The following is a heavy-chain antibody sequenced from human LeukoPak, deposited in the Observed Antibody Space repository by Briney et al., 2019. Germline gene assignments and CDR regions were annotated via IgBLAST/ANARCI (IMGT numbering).Heavy chain of an antibody. J-gene: IGHJ4*02. D-gene: IGHD6-13*01. V-gene: IGHV3-30*02. CDR1: GFTFSSYG. CDR2: IRYDGSNQ. CDR3: AKVEYTSSWYGVGSLDY. Sequence: PGGSLRLSCSASGFTFSSYGMHWVRQAPGKGLEWVAFIRYDGSNQYYADSVKGRFTISRDNSKNTLYLEMNSLRAEDTAMYYCAKVEYTSSWYGVGSLDYWGQGTLVTVSS.